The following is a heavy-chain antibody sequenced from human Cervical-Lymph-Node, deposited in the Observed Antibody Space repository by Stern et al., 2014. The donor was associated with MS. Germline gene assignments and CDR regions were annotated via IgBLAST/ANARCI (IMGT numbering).Heavy chain of an antibody. D-gene: IGHD5-24*01. Sequence: VQLVQSGAEVRKPGASVKVSCKASGYTFIDYYIHWVRQAPGQGLEWMGRIVPHTGGTIYAQKFQDRVTITRDTSINTAYMEVSSLGSDDTAVYFCARGGGYIFPSDWFDPWGQGTLVTVSS. CDR1: GYTFIDYY. J-gene: IGHJ5*02. V-gene: IGHV1-2*06. CDR2: IVPHTGGT. CDR3: ARGGGYIFPSDWFDP.